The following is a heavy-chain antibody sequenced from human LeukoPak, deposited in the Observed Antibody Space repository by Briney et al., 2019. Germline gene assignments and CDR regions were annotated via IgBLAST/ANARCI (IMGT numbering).Heavy chain of an antibody. CDR3: AKVLSSWYDMDV. CDR1: GFTFSSYA. CDR2: ISGSGGST. V-gene: IGHV3-23*01. D-gene: IGHD6-13*01. J-gene: IGHJ6*02. Sequence: GGSLRLSCAASGFTFSSYAMSWVRQAPGKGLEWVSAISGSGGSTYYADSVKGRFTISRDNSKNTLYLQMNSLRAEDAAVYYCAKVLSSWYDMDVWGQGTTVTVSS.